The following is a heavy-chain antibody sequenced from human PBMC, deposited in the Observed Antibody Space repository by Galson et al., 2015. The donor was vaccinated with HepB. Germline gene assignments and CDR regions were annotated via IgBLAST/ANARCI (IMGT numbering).Heavy chain of an antibody. CDR2: IFPIFGTA. J-gene: IGHJ4*02. CDR1: GGTFKTYA. V-gene: IGHV1-69*13. Sequence: SVKVSCKASGGTFKTYAISWVQQAHGHGLEWMGGIFPIFGTANYAQSFQGRVTIIADASTSTVYMELSSLRSEDTAVYYCATVPLYYYDSGGRPYYFNYWGQGTLVTVSS. CDR3: ATVPLYYYDSGGRPYYFNY. D-gene: IGHD3-22*01.